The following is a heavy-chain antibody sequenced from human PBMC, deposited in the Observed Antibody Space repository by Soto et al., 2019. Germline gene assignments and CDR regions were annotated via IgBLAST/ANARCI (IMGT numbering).Heavy chain of an antibody. Sequence: SGGSLRLSCSAAGFTLSRYEMNWVRQGPGRGLEWISYISPSDSAAYYAESVKGRFTISRDNTKNALILQMNSLRVEDTAVYYCARTLKNQLPPYYYAMDVWGQGTTVTVSS. D-gene: IGHD2-2*01. CDR3: ARTLKNQLPPYYYAMDV. CDR1: GFTLSRYE. CDR2: ISPSDSAA. V-gene: IGHV3-48*03. J-gene: IGHJ6*02.